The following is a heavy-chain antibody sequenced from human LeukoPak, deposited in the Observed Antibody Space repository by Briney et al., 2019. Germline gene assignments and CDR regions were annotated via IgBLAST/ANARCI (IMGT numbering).Heavy chain of an antibody. D-gene: IGHD4-23*01. CDR2: LNPNTLVT. Sequence: ASVNVSCRASGYTFTDYYMHWVRQAPGQGLAWMGWLNPNTLVTNYAQHFQGRVSMTWDTSISTGYMDLHSLTSDDTAVYYCARKDGGRDGMDVWGQGTTVTVSS. V-gene: IGHV1-2*02. CDR1: GYTFTDYY. J-gene: IGHJ6*02. CDR3: ARKDGGRDGMDV.